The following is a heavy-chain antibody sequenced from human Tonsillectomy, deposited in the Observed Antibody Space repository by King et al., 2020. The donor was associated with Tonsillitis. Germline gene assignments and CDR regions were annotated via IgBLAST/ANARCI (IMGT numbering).Heavy chain of an antibody. J-gene: IGHJ5*02. CDR1: GGSISSGTYF. CDR3: ARHFYSRPVDP. Sequence: LQLQESGPGLVKPSETLSLTCTVSGGSISSGTYFWGWIRQPPGKGLEWIGSIYYSGSTFYNPSLKSRVTISVDTSKNQFSLKLSSVTAADTAVYYCARHFYSRPVDPWGQGTLAT. V-gene: IGHV4-39*01. CDR2: IYYSGST. D-gene: IGHD2/OR15-2a*01.